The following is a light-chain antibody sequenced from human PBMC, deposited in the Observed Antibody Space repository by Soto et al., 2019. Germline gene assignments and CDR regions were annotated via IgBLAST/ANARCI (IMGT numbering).Light chain of an antibody. CDR1: QTINNY. CDR2: SAS. V-gene: IGKV1-39*01. J-gene: IGKJ5*01. Sequence: EIQMTQSPSSLSASVVNSVSLTCRTSQTINNYLNWYQQKPGKAPKLLVYSASSLQSGVPSRFSGSGSGTNFTLTISDLQPEDFTTYYCPKSDSTPWTFGQGTRLEI. CDR3: PKSDSTPWT.